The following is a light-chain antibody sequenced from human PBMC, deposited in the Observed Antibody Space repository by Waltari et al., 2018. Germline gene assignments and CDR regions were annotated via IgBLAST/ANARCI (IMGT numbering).Light chain of an antibody. CDR3: QQDYSAPYS. CDR1: QGIARE. V-gene: IGKV1-27*01. Sequence: DIQMTQSPSSLSASVGDRVTVTCRASQGIARELSWYQQKPGKAPTLLIYAASSLQAGVSSRFSGSGSGTDFTLTISSLQPEDVASYYCQQDYSAPYSLGQGTKVEIK. CDR2: AAS. J-gene: IGKJ2*03.